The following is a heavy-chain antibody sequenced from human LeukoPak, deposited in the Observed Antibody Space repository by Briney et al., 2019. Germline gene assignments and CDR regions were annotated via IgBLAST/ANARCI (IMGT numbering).Heavy chain of an antibody. Sequence: GGSLRLSCAASGFTFSSYAMTWVRQAPGKGLEWVSAISTSGDSTYYADSVRGRFTISRDNSKNTMYLQMTSLRAEDTAVYYCARKVYHRFDYWGQGTLVTVSS. J-gene: IGHJ4*02. CDR3: ARKVYHRFDY. V-gene: IGHV3-23*01. CDR1: GFTFSSYA. CDR2: ISTSGDST. D-gene: IGHD2-2*01.